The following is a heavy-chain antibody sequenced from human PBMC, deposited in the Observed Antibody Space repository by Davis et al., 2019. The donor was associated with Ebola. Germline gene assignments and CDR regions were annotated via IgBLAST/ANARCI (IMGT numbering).Heavy chain of an antibody. CDR2: ISYDGSNK. J-gene: IGHJ6*02. V-gene: IGHV3-30*18. Sequence: PGGSLRLSCAPSGFTFSSYGMHWVRQAPGKGLEWVAVISYDGSNKYYADSVKGRFTISRDNSKNTLYLQMNSLRAEDTAVYYCAKDMVRGSELLLYYYYGMDVWGQGTTVTVSS. CDR1: GFTFSSYG. CDR3: AKDMVRGSELLLYYYYGMDV. D-gene: IGHD3-10*01.